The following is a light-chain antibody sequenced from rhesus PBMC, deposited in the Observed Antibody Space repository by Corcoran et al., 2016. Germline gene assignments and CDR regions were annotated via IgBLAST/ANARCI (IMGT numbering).Light chain of an antibody. CDR3: KPESNWPLT. Sequence: EIIMTQSPATLSLSPGERATLSCRTSQSVSSNLAWYQQKPGQPPRLLNYGAAKRATGVPDRFSGSGSGTDFTLTISSLETKDVGVYYCKPESNWPLTFGGGTKVGIK. J-gene: IGKJ4*01. CDR1: QSVSSN. CDR2: GAA. V-gene: IGKV3-35*01.